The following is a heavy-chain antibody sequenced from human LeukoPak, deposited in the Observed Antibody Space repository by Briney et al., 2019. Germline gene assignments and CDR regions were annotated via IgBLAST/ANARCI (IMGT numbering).Heavy chain of an antibody. CDR3: ARGRAYTIFGVVLGPYFDY. Sequence: ASVKVSCKASGGTFSSYAISWVRQAPGQGLEWMGRIIPIFGTANYAQKFQGRVTITADKSTSTAYMELSSLRSEDTAVYYCARGRAYTIFGVVLGPYFDYWGQGTLVTVSS. D-gene: IGHD3-3*01. V-gene: IGHV1-69*06. J-gene: IGHJ4*02. CDR1: GGTFSSYA. CDR2: IIPIFGTA.